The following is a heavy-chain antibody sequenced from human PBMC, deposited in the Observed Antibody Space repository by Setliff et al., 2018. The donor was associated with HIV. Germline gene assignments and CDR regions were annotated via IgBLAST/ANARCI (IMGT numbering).Heavy chain of an antibody. CDR1: GFTFNNYW. D-gene: IGHD3-10*01. CDR3: AKSGTYGSGSSYEYNWLDP. CDR2: ISGSGTNT. J-gene: IGHJ5*02. Sequence: GGSLRLSCAASGFTFNNYWMAWLRQAPGKGLEWVSIISGSGTNTHYADSVKGRFTISRDDSNNVVHLQMNRLRAEDTAVYYCAKSGTYGSGSSYEYNWLDPWGQGTLVTVSS. V-gene: IGHV3-23*01.